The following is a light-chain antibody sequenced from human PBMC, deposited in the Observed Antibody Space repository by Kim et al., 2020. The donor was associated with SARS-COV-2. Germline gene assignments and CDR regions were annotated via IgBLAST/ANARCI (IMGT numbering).Light chain of an antibody. CDR2: GAS. CDR1: QSVNSSY. CDR3: QQYGSSPPT. Sequence: EIVLTQSPGTLSLSPGERATLSCRASQSVNSSYLAWYQQKPGQAPRLLIYGASSRATGIPDRFSGSGSGTDFTLTISRLEPEDFAVYYFQQYGSSPPTFGQGTKVDIE. V-gene: IGKV3-20*01. J-gene: IGKJ1*01.